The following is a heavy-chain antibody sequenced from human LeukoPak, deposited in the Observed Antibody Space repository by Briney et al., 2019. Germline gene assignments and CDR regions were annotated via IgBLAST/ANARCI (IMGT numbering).Heavy chain of an antibody. CDR2: ISAYNGNT. V-gene: IGHV1-18*01. CDR3: ARLMTTVTTFLRSYWYFDL. J-gene: IGHJ2*01. D-gene: IGHD4-17*01. CDR1: GYTFTSYG. Sequence: ASVKVSCKASGYTFTSYGISWVRHAPGRGLEWMGWISAYNGNTNYAQKLQGRVTMTTDTSTSTAYMELRSLRSDDTAVYYCARLMTTVTTFLRSYWYFDLWGRGTLVTVSS.